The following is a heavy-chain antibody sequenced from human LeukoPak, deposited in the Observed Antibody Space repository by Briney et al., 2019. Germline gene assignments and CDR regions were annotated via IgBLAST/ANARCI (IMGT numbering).Heavy chain of an antibody. Sequence: SETLSLTCTVSGGSISSGGYYWSWIRQPPGKGLEWIGYIYHSGSTYYNPSLKSRVTISVDRSKNQFSLQLSSVTAADTAVYYCARQGCSTADRFLKRAFDIWGQGTMVTVSS. CDR1: GGSISSGGYY. CDR3: ARQGCSTADRFLKRAFDI. V-gene: IGHV4-30-2*01. CDR2: IYHSGST. J-gene: IGHJ3*02. D-gene: IGHD2-2*01.